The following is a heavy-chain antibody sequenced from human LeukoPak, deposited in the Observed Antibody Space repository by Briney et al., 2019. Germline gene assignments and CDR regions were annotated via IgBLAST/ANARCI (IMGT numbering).Heavy chain of an antibody. D-gene: IGHD5-24*01. CDR3: ARTFVSGDGYKVGYFDY. CDR1: GLTFSNSY. V-gene: IGHV3-53*01. J-gene: IGHJ4*02. Sequence: GGSLRLSCAASGLTFSNSYMSWVRQAPGKGLEWVSLIYPSGNIYYADSVKGRFTISRDNSKNTLFLQMNSVGAEDTAIYYCARTFVSGDGYKVGYFDYWGQGTLVTVSS. CDR2: IYPSGNI.